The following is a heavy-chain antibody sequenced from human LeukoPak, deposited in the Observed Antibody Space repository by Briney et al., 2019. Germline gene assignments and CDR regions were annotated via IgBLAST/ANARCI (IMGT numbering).Heavy chain of an antibody. CDR2: IYYSGST. D-gene: IGHD4-17*01. V-gene: IGHV4-61*03. CDR1: GASVSSSTSY. J-gene: IGHJ3*02. Sequence: SETLSLTCTVSGASVSSSTSYWSWIRQPPGKGLEWIGYIYYSGSTNYNPSLESRVAISMDTSKNHFSLRLRSVTAADTAVYYCASDDYGDLVNAFDIWGQGTMVTVSS. CDR3: ASDDYGDLVNAFDI.